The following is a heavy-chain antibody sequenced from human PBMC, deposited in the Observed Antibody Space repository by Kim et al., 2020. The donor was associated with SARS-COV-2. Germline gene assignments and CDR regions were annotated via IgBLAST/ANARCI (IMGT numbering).Heavy chain of an antibody. V-gene: IGHV3-23*01. J-gene: IGHJ2*01. CDR1: PSNAA. CDR3: AKHLHVSSVTISWYFDL. D-gene: IGHD3-22*01. Sequence: GGSLRLSCAATPSNAAMSWVRQAPGKGLEWVSGIFGSGSGTYYSDSVKGRFTISRDNSKNMVYLQMNNLRVDDTAVYYCAKHLHVSSVTISWYFDLWGRGTLVTVFS. CDR2: IFGSGSGT.